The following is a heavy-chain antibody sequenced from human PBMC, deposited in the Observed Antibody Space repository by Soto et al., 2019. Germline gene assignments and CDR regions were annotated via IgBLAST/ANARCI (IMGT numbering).Heavy chain of an antibody. D-gene: IGHD3-10*01. CDR2: INHSGST. CDR1: GGSFSGYY. CDR3: ARAVYGSGFDP. V-gene: IGHV4-34*01. Sequence: QVQLQQWGAGLLERSETLSLTCAVYGGSFSGYYWSWIRQPPGKGLEWIGEINHSGSTNYNPSLKSRVTISVDTSKNQFSLKLSSVTAADTAVYYCARAVYGSGFDPWGQGTLVTVSS. J-gene: IGHJ5*02.